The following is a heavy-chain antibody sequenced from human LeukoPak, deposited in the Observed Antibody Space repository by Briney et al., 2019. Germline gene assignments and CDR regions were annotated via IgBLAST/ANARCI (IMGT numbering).Heavy chain of an antibody. J-gene: IGHJ4*02. D-gene: IGHD3-22*01. CDR2: IKQDGSEK. V-gene: IGHV3-7*01. CDR3: ARVYYYDKSGYRHFDF. Sequence: GGSLRLSCAASGFTFSNYYMSWVRQAPGKGLEWVANIKQDGSEKYYVGSVKGRFTISRDNAKNSLFLQMDSLRAEDTAVYYCARVYYYDKSGYRHFDFWGQGTLVTVSS. CDR1: GFTFSNYY.